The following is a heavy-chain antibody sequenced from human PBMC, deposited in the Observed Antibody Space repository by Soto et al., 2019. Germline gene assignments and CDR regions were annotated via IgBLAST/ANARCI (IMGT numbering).Heavy chain of an antibody. CDR3: AREYYDILTGYSTGHYYYYYMDV. J-gene: IGHJ6*03. D-gene: IGHD3-9*01. CDR1: GYTFTGYY. V-gene: IGHV1-2*04. Sequence: ASVKVSRKASGYTFTGYYMHWVLQAPGQGLEWMGWINPNSGGTNYAQKFQGWVTMTRDTSISTAYMELSRLRSDDTAVYYCAREYYDILTGYSTGHYYYYYMDVWGKGTTVTVSS. CDR2: INPNSGGT.